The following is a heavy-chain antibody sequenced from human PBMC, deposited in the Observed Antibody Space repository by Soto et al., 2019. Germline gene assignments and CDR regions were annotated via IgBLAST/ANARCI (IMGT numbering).Heavy chain of an antibody. CDR3: VRDRGYSGYTF. D-gene: IGHD5-12*01. Sequence: GGSPRLSCAASGFTFSDYYMSWIRQAPGKGLEWVAYITSSSTNFTNYADSVRGRFTISRDNARDSVYLQMNSLRPEDTAVYYCVRDRGYSGYTFWGQGTQVTVSS. CDR1: GFTFSDYY. CDR2: ITSSSTNFT. J-gene: IGHJ4*02. V-gene: IGHV3-11*06.